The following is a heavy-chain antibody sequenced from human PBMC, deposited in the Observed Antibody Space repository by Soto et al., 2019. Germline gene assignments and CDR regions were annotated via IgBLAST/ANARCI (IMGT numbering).Heavy chain of an antibody. CDR1: GASIRSRGSY. CDR2: ISHSGST. V-gene: IGHV4-39*01. D-gene: IGHD7-27*01. J-gene: IGHJ3*02. Sequence: QLHLQESGPRLVKPSETLSLICTVSGASIRSRGSYWGWIRQSPGKGLEWIGSISHSGSTFYNSPLKSRVTISADTSNTHCSLKMPSVTAADTAIFYCVRHLSGGDAFDMWGQGTMVTVSS. CDR3: VRHLSGGDAFDM.